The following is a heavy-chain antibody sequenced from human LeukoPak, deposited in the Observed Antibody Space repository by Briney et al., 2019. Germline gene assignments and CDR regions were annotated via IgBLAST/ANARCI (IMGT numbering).Heavy chain of an antibody. J-gene: IGHJ4*02. CDR2: IFGSGGSP. D-gene: IGHD5-18*01. Sequence: GGSLRLSCAASGFTFSNAWMSWVRQAPGKGLEWVAGIFGSGGSPHYADSVKGRFTISRDNSRNTVYLQINSLRAEDTAVYYCGKTTVGYSSGQKPAWPVDYWGQGTLVTVSS. CDR3: GKTTVGYSSGQKPAWPVDY. V-gene: IGHV3-23*01. CDR1: GFTFSNAW.